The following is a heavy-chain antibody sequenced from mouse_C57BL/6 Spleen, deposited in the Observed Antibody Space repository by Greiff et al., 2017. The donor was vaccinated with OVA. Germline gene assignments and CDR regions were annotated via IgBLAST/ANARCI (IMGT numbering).Heavy chain of an antibody. J-gene: IGHJ2*01. CDR1: GYAFSSSW. V-gene: IGHV1-82*01. CDR3: ARGGLRFYD. CDR2: IYPGAGDT. Sequence: QVQLQQSGPELVKPGASVKISCKASGYAFSSSWMNWVKQRPGKGLEWIGRIYPGAGDTNYNGKFKGKATLTADKSSSTAYMQLSSLTSEDSAVYFCARGGLRFYDWGQGTTLTVSS. D-gene: IGHD2-4*01.